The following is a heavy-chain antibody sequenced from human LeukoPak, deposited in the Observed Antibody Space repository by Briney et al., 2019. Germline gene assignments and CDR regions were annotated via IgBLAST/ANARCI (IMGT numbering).Heavy chain of an antibody. J-gene: IGHJ4*02. V-gene: IGHV3-74*01. Sequence: PGGSLRLSCAASGFTFSNYWMHWVRQAPGKGLVWVSRINTDGSRTTYADSVRGQFTISRDNAKNTLYLQMNTLRAEDTAVYYCARSAGMVDYWGQGTLVTVSS. CDR3: ARSAGMVDY. CDR1: GFTFSNYW. CDR2: INTDGSRT.